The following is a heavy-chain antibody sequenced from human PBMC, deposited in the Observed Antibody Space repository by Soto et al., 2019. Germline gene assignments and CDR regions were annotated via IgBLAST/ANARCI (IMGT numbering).Heavy chain of an antibody. CDR2: IVPMLGTP. CDR3: ARNGTYSSSLSQYSGMDV. J-gene: IGHJ6*02. Sequence: SGKVACKASGGTFDNFIMNWVRQTPGRGLEWMGGIVPMLGTPTYAEKFKGRVTISATGSTSTMYMEVTSLRSEDTAIYYCARNGTYSSSLSQYSGMDVWGQVTTVTVSS. CDR1: GGTFDNFI. V-gene: IGHV1-69*13. D-gene: IGHD1-26*01.